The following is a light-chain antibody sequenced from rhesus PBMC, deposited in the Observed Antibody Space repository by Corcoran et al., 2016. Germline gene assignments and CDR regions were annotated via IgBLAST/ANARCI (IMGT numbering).Light chain of an antibody. CDR1: QGINNY. CDR2: YAY. V-gene: IGKV1-66*01. CDR3: QQYNNSPLT. J-gene: IGKJ4*01. Sequence: DIQMTQSPSSLSASVGDRVTITCRASQGINNYLSWYQQKQGKAPKPLVYYAYNLETGVPSSFRGSRSGTAYTLTISSLQPEDIATYYCQQYNNSPLTFGGGTKVEIK.